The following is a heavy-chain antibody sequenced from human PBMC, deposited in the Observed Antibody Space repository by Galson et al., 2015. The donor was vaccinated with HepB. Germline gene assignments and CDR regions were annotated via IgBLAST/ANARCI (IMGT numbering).Heavy chain of an antibody. Sequence: SVKVSCKASGYTLTTQSMHWVRQAPGQGLEWMGMINAANGNTKHSQEFQGRVTITRDTSASTAYMELSSLRSEDTAVYYCARDGGTWDFDYWGQGTLVTVSS. CDR2: INAANGNT. V-gene: IGHV1-3*01. CDR3: ARDGGTWDFDY. J-gene: IGHJ4*02. CDR1: GYTLTTQS. D-gene: IGHD2-15*01.